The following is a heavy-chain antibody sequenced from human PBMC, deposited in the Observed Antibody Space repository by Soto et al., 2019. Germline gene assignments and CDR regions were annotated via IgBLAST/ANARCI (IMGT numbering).Heavy chain of an antibody. CDR3: ARRGYCSSTSCQSDYYYYYGMDV. CDR2: INHSGST. V-gene: IGHV4-34*01. Sequence: SETLSLTCAVYGGSFSGYYWIRIRQPPGKGLEWIGEINHSGSTNYNPSLKSRVTISVDTSKNQFSLKLSSVTAADTAVYYCARRGYCSSTSCQSDYYYYYGMDVWGQGTTVTVSS. CDR1: GGSFSGYY. D-gene: IGHD2-2*01. J-gene: IGHJ6*02.